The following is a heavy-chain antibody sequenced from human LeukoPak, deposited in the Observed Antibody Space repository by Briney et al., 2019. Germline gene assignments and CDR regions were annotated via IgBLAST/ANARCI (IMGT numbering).Heavy chain of an antibody. Sequence: GGSLRLSCAASGFTFSSYGMHWVRQAPGKGLEWMAVIWYDGSNKYYADSVKGRFTISRDNSKNTLYLQMNSLRAEDTAVYYCARTYGYSYGHIDYWGQGTLVTVSS. CDR2: IWYDGSNK. V-gene: IGHV3-33*01. D-gene: IGHD5-18*01. CDR1: GFTFSSYG. J-gene: IGHJ4*02. CDR3: ARTYGYSYGHIDY.